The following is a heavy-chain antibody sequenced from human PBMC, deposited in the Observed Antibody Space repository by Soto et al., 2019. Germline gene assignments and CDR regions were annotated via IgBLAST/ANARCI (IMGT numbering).Heavy chain of an antibody. CDR1: GFTFSSYG. Sequence: QVQLVESGGGVVQPGRSLRLSCAASGFTFSSYGMHWVRQAPGKGLEWVAIISYDGSNKYYADAVKGRFTISRDNSKNTLYLQMNSLRAEDTAVYYCAKGQVKVVTPGYFQYWGQGTLVTVSS. CDR2: ISYDGSNK. J-gene: IGHJ1*01. D-gene: IGHD2-21*02. V-gene: IGHV3-30*18. CDR3: AKGQVKVVTPGYFQY.